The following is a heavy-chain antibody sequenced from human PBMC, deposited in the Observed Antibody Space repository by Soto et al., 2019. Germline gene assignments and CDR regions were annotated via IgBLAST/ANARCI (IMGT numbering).Heavy chain of an antibody. CDR3: ARGHSSSWFDY. V-gene: IGHV4-34*01. Sequence: QVQLQQWGAGLLKPSETLSLTCAVYGGSFSGYYWSWIRQPPGKGLEWIEEINHSGSTNYNPSLKSRVTISVDTSKNQFSLKLSSVTAADTAVYYCARGHSSSWFDYWGQGTLVTVSS. D-gene: IGHD6-13*01. CDR2: INHSGST. CDR1: GGSFSGYY. J-gene: IGHJ4*02.